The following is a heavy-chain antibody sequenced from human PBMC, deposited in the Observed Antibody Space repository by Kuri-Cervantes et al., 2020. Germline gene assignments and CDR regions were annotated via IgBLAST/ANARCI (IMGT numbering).Heavy chain of an antibody. Sequence: SETLSLTCTVSGGSTSSSSYYWGWIRQPPGKGLEWIGSIYYSGSTYYNPSLKSRVTISVDTSKNQFSLKLSSVTAADTAVYYCARRGIAAAAPFDYWGQGTLVTVSS. V-gene: IGHV4-39*07. CDR2: IYYSGST. J-gene: IGHJ4*02. CDR1: GGSTSSSSYY. D-gene: IGHD6-13*01. CDR3: ARRGIAAAAPFDY.